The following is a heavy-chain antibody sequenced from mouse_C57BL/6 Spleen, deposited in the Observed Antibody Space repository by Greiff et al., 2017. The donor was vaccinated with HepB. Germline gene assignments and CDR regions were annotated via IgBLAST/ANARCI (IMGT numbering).Heavy chain of an antibody. V-gene: IGHV1-26*01. Sequence: VQLQQSGPELVKPGASVKISCKASGYTFTDYYMNWVKQSHGKSLEWIGDINPNNGGTSYNQKFKGKATLTVYKSSSTAYMELRSLTSEDSAVYYCAGGDPFAYWGQGPLVTVSA. CDR3: AGGDPFAY. CDR1: GYTFTDYY. CDR2: INPNNGGT. J-gene: IGHJ3*01.